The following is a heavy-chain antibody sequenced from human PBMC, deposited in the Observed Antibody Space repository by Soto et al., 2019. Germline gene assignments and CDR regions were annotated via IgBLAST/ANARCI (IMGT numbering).Heavy chain of an antibody. J-gene: IGHJ6*02. CDR1: GGSISSGGYY. Sequence: SETLSLTCTVSGGSISSGGYYWSWIRQHPGKGLEWIGYIYYSGSTYYNPSLKSRVTISVDTSKNQFSLKLSSVTAADTAVYYCARDRRDEVPYYYYYGMDVWGQGTTVTSP. CDR2: IYYSGST. D-gene: IGHD2-2*01. V-gene: IGHV4-31*03. CDR3: ARDRRDEVPYYYYYGMDV.